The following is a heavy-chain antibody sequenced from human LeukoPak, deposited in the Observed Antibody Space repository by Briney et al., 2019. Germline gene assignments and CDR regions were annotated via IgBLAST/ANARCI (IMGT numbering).Heavy chain of an antibody. Sequence: ASVKLSCKASGYTFTSYGISWVRQAPGQGLEWMGWISAYNGNTNYAQKLQGRVTMTTYTSTSTVYMELRSLRSDDTAVYYCARVGVGNDFHVFDYWGQGTLVTVSS. CDR1: GYTFTSYG. CDR2: ISAYNGNT. CDR3: ARVGVGNDFHVFDY. J-gene: IGHJ4*02. V-gene: IGHV1-18*01. D-gene: IGHD1-26*01.